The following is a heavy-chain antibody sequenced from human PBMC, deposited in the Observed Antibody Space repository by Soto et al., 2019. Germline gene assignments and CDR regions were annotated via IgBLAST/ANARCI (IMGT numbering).Heavy chain of an antibody. J-gene: IGHJ5*02. V-gene: IGHV4-59*01. CDR2: IYYSGST. CDR3: ARDRSIAAAGTFWFDP. D-gene: IGHD6-13*01. CDR1: GGPISSYY. Sequence: SETLSLTCTVSGGPISSYYWSWIRQPPGKGLEWIGYIYYSGSTNYNPSLKSRVTISVDTSKNQFSLKLSSVTAADTAVYYCARDRSIAAAGTFWFDPWGQGTLVTVSS.